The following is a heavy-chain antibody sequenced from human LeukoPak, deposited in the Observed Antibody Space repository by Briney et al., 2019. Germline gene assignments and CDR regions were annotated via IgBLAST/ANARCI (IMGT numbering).Heavy chain of an antibody. D-gene: IGHD1-26*01. J-gene: IGHJ4*02. CDR3: ARSSGSYLYFDF. CDR2: IWYDGSNK. Sequence: PGGSLRLSCAASGFTFSSYGMHWVRQAPGKGLEWVAVIWYDGSNKYYADSVKGRFTIFRDNSKNTLYLQMDSLRAEDTAVYYCARSSGSYLYFDFWGQGTLVTVSS. V-gene: IGHV3-33*01. CDR1: GFTFSSYG.